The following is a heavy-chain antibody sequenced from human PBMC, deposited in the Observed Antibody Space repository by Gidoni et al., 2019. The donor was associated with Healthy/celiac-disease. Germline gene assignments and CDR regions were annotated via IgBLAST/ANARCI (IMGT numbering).Heavy chain of an antibody. D-gene: IGHD4-4*01. V-gene: IGHV3-33*01. J-gene: IGHJ3*02. CDR2: IWYDGSNK. Sequence: QVQLVESGGGVVQPGRSLRLSCAASGFTFSSYGMHWVRQAPGKGLEWVAVIWYDGSNKYYADSVKGRFTISRDNSKNTLYLQMNSLRAEDTAVYYCARDCGPVKANDAFDIWGQGTMVTVSS. CDR1: GFTFSSYG. CDR3: ARDCGPVKANDAFDI.